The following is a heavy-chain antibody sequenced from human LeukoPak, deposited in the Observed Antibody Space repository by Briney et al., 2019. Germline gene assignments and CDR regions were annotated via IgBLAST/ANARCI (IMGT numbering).Heavy chain of an antibody. CDR3: AELGIAMIGGV. CDR2: ISGSGGST. J-gene: IGHJ6*04. V-gene: IGHV3-23*01. D-gene: IGHD3-10*02. CDR1: GFTFSSYG. Sequence: GGSLRLSCAASGFTFSSYGMSWVRQAPGKGLEWVSAISGSGGSTYYADSVKGRFTISRDNSKNTLYLQMNSLRAEDTAVYYCAELGIAMIGGVWGKGTTVTISS.